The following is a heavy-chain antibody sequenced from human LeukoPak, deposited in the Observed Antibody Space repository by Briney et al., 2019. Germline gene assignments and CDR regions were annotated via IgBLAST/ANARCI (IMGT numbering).Heavy chain of an antibody. V-gene: IGHV4-39*01. J-gene: IGHJ4*02. CDR3: ARSLYSSDFDY. Sequence: SETLSLTCTVSGGSISSSSYYWGWIRQPPGKGLEWIGSIYYSGSTYYNPSLKSRVTISVDTSKNQFSLKLCSVTAADTAVYYCARSLYSSDFDYWGQGTLVTVSS. D-gene: IGHD6-19*01. CDR1: GGSISSSSYY. CDR2: IYYSGST.